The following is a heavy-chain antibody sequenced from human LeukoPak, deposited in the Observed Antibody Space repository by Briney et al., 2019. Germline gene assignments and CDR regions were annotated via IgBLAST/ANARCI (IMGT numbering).Heavy chain of an antibody. CDR2: ITYDGYYK. CDR1: GFTFSSYG. CDR3: AKDRSAVVRASPMDS. V-gene: IGHV3-30*18. J-gene: IGHJ4*02. Sequence: GGSLRLSCAASGFTFSSYGMHWVRQAPGRGLDWVALITYDGYYKYYADSVKGRFTISSDNSKNTLYLHMNNLRPEDTAVYYCAKDRSAVVRASPMDSWGQGTLVIVSS. D-gene: IGHD3-10*01.